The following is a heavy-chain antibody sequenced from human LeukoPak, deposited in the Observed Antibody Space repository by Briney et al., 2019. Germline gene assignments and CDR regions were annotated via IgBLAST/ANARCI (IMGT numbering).Heavy chain of an antibody. CDR3: ARDGTTVVTGVNWFDP. CDR2: IYHSGST. J-gene: IGHJ5*02. V-gene: IGHV4-39*07. CDR1: GGSISSSSYY. Sequence: SETLSLTCTVSGGSISSSSYYWGWVRQPPGKGLEWIGSIYHSGSTYYNPSLKSRATISVDTSKNQFSLKLSSVTAADTAVYYCARDGTTVVTGVNWFDPWGQGTLVTVSS. D-gene: IGHD4-23*01.